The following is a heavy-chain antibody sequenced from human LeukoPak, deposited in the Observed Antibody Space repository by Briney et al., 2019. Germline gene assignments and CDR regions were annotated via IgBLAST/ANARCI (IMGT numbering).Heavy chain of an antibody. D-gene: IGHD4-11*01. Sequence: ASVKVSCKASGYTLTNYDINWVRQATGQGLEWMGWMNPNSGNTGYAQKFQGRVTMTRNTSISTAYMELSSLRAEDTAVYYCARVDYSNYLLIYYSYYMDVWGKGTTVTVSS. J-gene: IGHJ6*03. V-gene: IGHV1-8*01. CDR2: MNPNSGNT. CDR1: GYTLTNYD. CDR3: ARVDYSNYLLIYYSYYMDV.